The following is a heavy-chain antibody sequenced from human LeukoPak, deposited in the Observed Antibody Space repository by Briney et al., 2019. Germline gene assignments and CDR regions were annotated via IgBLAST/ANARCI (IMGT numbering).Heavy chain of an antibody. D-gene: IGHD3-22*01. J-gene: IGHJ4*02. CDR1: GFTVSRNY. CDR2: IYSGGST. Sequence: GGSLRLSCAASGFTVSRNYMSWVRQAPGKGLEWVSVIYSGGSTYYADSVKGRFTISRDNSKNTLYLQMNSLRAEDTAVYYCARIADYYDSSGYNSVDYWGQGTLVTVSS. CDR3: ARIADYYDSSGYNSVDY. V-gene: IGHV3-53*01.